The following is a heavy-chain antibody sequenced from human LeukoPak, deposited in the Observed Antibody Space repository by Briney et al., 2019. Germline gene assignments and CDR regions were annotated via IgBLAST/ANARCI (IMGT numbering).Heavy chain of an antibody. CDR1: GGSISSRSYY. D-gene: IGHD1-14*01. Sequence: SETLSLTCTVSGGSISSRSYYWGWIRQPPGKGLEWIGSIYYSGSTYYNPSLKSRVTISVDTSKNQFSLKLSSVTAADTAVYYCERQSWSGYSYYYYYMDVWGKGTTVTVSS. CDR2: IYYSGST. J-gene: IGHJ6*03. V-gene: IGHV4-39*01. CDR3: ERQSWSGYSYYYYYMDV.